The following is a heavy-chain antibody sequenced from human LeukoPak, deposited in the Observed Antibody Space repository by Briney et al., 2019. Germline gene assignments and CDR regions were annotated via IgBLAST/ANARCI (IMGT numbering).Heavy chain of an antibody. CDR2: IYYSGST. V-gene: IGHV4-59*01. D-gene: IGHD6-19*01. CDR1: GGSISSYY. J-gene: IGHJ4*02. CDR3: ARQASSGWNYFDY. Sequence: SETLSLTCTVSGGSISSYYWSWIRQPPGKGLEWIGYIYYSGSTNYNPSLKRRVTISVDTSKNQFSLKLSSVTAADTAVYYCARQASSGWNYFDYWGQGTLVTVSS.